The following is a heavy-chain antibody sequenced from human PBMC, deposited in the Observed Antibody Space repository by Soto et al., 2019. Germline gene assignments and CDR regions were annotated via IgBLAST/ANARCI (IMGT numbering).Heavy chain of an antibody. V-gene: IGHV3-48*04. Sequence: PGGSLRLSCAASGFTFSSYSMNWVRQAPGKGLEWVAYISNNGSTTYYVDSVKGRFTISRDNAKNSLFLQMNSLTVEDTAVYFCTRVSRSSGFAYWGQGTLVTVSS. CDR3: TRVSRSSGFAY. CDR1: GFTFSSYS. J-gene: IGHJ4*02. D-gene: IGHD6-6*01. CDR2: ISNNGSTT.